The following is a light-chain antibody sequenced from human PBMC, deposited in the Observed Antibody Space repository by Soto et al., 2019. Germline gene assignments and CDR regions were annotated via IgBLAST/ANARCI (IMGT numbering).Light chain of an antibody. CDR1: QSISSW. V-gene: IGKV1-5*01. CDR3: QQYNSYSWT. J-gene: IGKJ1*01. Sequence: DIQMTQSPSTLSASVVDIVTITCRASQSISSWLAWYQQKPGKAPKLLIYDASSLESGVPSRFSGSGSGTEFTLTISSLQPDDFATYYCQQYNSYSWTCGQGTKVDNK. CDR2: DAS.